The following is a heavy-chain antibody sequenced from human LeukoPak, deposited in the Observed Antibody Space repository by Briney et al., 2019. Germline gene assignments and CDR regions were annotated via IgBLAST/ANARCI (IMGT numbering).Heavy chain of an antibody. D-gene: IGHD6-13*01. CDR1: GFSFSSFG. CDR2: ISYDGSNK. Sequence: GGSLRLSCAASGFSFSSFGMHWVRQAPGKGLEWVAVISYDGSNKYYADSVKGRFTISRDNSKNTLYLQMNSLRAEDTAVYYCAKRMGPSIAAADLDYWGQGTLVTVSS. V-gene: IGHV3-30*18. J-gene: IGHJ4*02. CDR3: AKRMGPSIAAADLDY.